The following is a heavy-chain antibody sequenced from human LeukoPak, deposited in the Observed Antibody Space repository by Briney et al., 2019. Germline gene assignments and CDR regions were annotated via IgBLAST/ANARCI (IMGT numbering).Heavy chain of an antibody. J-gene: IGHJ4*02. CDR3: ARLAVAGSFDY. D-gene: IGHD6-19*01. Sequence: PSETLSLTCTVSSGSISSYYWSWIRQPPGKGLEWIGYIYYSGSTNYNPSLKSRVTISVDTSKNQFSLKLSSVTAADTAVYYCARLAVAGSFDYWGQGTLVTVSS. CDR2: IYYSGST. CDR1: SGSISSYY. V-gene: IGHV4-59*08.